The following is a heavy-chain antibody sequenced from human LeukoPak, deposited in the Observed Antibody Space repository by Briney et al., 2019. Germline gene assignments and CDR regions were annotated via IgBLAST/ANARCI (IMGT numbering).Heavy chain of an antibody. Sequence: GGSLRLSCAASGFTFSTYAISWVRQAPGKGLEWASAITASGDGTHYADSVKGRFTISRDNSENKLYLQMNSLRAEDSAIYYCAKENLWTGFGDWWGQETLVTVSS. CDR1: GFTFSTYA. CDR2: ITASGDGT. D-gene: IGHD3/OR15-3a*01. J-gene: IGHJ4*02. V-gene: IGHV3-23*01. CDR3: AKENLWTGFGDW.